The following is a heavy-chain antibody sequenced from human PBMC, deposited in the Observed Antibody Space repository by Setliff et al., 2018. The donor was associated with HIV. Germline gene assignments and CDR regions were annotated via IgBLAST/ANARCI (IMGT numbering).Heavy chain of an antibody. D-gene: IGHD3-16*01. CDR1: GGSISSGSYY. CDR3: AKTVVGDSYALPNDAFDI. V-gene: IGHV4-61*09. Sequence: PSETLSLTCTVSGGSISSGSYYWSWMRQPAGKGLEWIGHIYTSGSTNYNPPLKSRVTMSVDTSKNRFSLKLSSVPAFDTVVYYCAKTVVGDSYALPNDAFDIWGQGTMVTVSS. CDR2: IYTSGST. J-gene: IGHJ3*02.